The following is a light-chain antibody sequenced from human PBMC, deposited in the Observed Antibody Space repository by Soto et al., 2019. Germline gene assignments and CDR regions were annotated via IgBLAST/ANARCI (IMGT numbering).Light chain of an antibody. J-gene: IGLJ1*01. CDR3: SSYTSSSTLYV. Sequence: QSALTQPASVSGSPRQSITISCTGASSDVGGYTYVSWYQQHPGKAPKLMIYEVNNRPSGVSNRFSGSKSANTASLTISGLQAEDEADYYCSSYTSSSTLYVFGTGTKVTGL. CDR1: SSDVGGYTY. CDR2: EVN. V-gene: IGLV2-14*01.